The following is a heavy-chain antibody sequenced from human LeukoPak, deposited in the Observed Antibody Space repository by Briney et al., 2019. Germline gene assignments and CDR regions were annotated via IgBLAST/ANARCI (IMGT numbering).Heavy chain of an antibody. V-gene: IGHV4-31*03. CDR1: GGSISSGGYY. CDR2: IYYSGST. CDR3: ARAAEGWYFDL. Sequence: SETLSLTCTVSGGSISSGGYYWSWIRQHPGKGLEWIGYIYYSGSTYYNPSLKSRVTISVDTSKNQFYLNLSSVTAADAAVYYCARAAEGWYFDLWGRGTLVTVSS. J-gene: IGHJ2*01.